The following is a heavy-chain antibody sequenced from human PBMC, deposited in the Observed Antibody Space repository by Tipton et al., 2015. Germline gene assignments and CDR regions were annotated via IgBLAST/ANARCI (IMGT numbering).Heavy chain of an antibody. V-gene: IGHV4-39*01. Sequence: TLSLTCTVSGASISSPNSFWGWIRQSPGKGLEWIGSILHRGTTYYNPSLRSRVSLSIDTSSNHFSLSLTSVTAADTALYYCARHVFIQGSWYQWFDPWGQGTLVTVS. CDR1: GASISSPNSF. CDR3: ARHVFIQGSWYQWFDP. D-gene: IGHD6-13*01. J-gene: IGHJ5*02. CDR2: ILHRGTT.